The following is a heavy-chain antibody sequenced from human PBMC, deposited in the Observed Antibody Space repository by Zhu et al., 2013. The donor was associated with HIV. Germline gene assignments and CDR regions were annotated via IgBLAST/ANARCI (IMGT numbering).Heavy chain of an antibody. CDR3: AGRVLTNFDY. J-gene: IGHJ4*02. CDR2: IGSDDTTI. Sequence: EVQLVESGGGLVQPGGSLRPSCEASGFTFSSYGVSWVRQAPGKGPEWVAYIGSDDTTIYYADSVKGRFTISRDNAKNSLYLQMNSLRAEDTAVYYCAGRVLTNFDYWGQGTLVTVSS. V-gene: IGHV3-48*03. D-gene: IGHD4-17*01. CDR1: GFTFSSYG.